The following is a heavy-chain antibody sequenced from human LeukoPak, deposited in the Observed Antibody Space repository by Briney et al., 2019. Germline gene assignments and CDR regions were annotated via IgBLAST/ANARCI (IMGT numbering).Heavy chain of an antibody. CDR2: TSGPGGSR. D-gene: IGHD6-6*01. V-gene: IGHV3-23*01. J-gene: IGHJ4*02. CDR1: GFTFSSYA. CDR3: AKKVGLVSAPLYYFDL. Sequence: GGSLRLSCAASGFTFSSYAMSWVRQTPGKGLEWVSATSGPGGSRDYADSVKGRFTISRDNSKNTLYLQMNSLRAEDTAIYYCAKKVGLVSAPLYYFDLWGQGTLVTVSS.